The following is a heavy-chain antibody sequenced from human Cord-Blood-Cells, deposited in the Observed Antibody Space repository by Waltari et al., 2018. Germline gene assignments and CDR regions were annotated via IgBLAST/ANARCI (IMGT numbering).Heavy chain of an antibody. CDR3: AREENYDYVWGSSYFDY. Sequence: QVQLVQSGAEVKKPGSSVKVSCKASGGTFSSYAISWVRQAPGQGLEWMGGILPYFGPANYAQKFQGRVTITADESTSTAYMELSSLRSEDTAVYYCAREENYDYVWGSSYFDYWGQGTLVTVSS. D-gene: IGHD3-16*01. CDR1: GGTFSSYA. J-gene: IGHJ4*02. V-gene: IGHV1-69*12. CDR2: ILPYFGPA.